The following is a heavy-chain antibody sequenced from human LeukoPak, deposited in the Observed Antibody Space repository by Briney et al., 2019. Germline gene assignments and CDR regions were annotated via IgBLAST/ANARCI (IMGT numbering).Heavy chain of an antibody. J-gene: IGHJ5*02. D-gene: IGHD4-17*01. CDR1: GFTFSSCW. V-gene: IGHV3-7*01. Sequence: GGSLRLSCAASGFTFSSCWMSWVRQAPGKGLEWVANIKQDGSEKYYVDSVEGRFTISRDNAKNSLYLQMNSLRAEDTAVYYCARHDYGDYVWENGFDPWGQGTLVTVSS. CDR3: ARHDYGDYVWENGFDP. CDR2: IKQDGSEK.